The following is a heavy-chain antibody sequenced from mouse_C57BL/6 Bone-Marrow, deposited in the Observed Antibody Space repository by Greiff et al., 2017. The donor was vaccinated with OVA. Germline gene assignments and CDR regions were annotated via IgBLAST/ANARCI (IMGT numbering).Heavy chain of an antibody. CDR1: GFTFSDFY. CDR2: SRNKANDYTT. J-gene: IGHJ1*03. V-gene: IGHV7-1*01. D-gene: IGHD1-1*01. Sequence: EVQRVESGGGLVQSGRSLRLSCATSGFTFSDFYMEWVRQAPGKGLEWIAASRNKANDYTTEYSASVKGRFIVSRDTSQSILYLQMNALRAEDTAIYYCARDAYYGSSWWYFDVWGTGTTVTVSS. CDR3: ARDAYYGSSWWYFDV.